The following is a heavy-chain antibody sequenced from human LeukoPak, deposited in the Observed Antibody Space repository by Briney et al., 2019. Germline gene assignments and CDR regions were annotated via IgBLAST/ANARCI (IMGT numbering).Heavy chain of an antibody. CDR1: GFTFSSYS. Sequence: GGSLRLSCAASGFTFSSYSMKCVRQAPGKGLDWVSSISNSSSYIYYADSVKGRFTISRGNAKNSLYLQMNSLRAEDTAVYYCARGPLRSDYWGQGTLVTVSS. J-gene: IGHJ4*02. CDR3: ARGPLRSDY. D-gene: IGHD5-24*01. V-gene: IGHV3-21*01. CDR2: ISNSSSYI.